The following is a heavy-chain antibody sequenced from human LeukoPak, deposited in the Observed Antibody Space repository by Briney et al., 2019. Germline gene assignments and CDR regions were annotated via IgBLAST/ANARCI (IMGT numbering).Heavy chain of an antibody. V-gene: IGHV3-48*03. Sequence: GGSLRLSCAASGFTFSSYEMNWVRQAPGKGLEWVSYISSSGSTIYYADSVKGRFTISRDNAKNSLYLQMNSLRAEDTAVYYCARDRERYDSPGYSSGWYGWTPPGYWGQGTLVTVSS. J-gene: IGHJ4*02. CDR3: ARDRERYDSPGYSSGWYGWTPPGY. CDR1: GFTFSSYE. CDR2: ISSSGSTI. D-gene: IGHD6-19*01.